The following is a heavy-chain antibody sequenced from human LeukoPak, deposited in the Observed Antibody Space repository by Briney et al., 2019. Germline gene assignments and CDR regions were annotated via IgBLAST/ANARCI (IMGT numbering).Heavy chain of an antibody. CDR1: GFTFSSYA. Sequence: GGSLRLSCAASGFTFSSYAMHWVRQAPGKGLEGVALISYDGSNKYYADSVKGRFTISRDNSKNTLYLQMNSLRAEDTAVYYCARDSSSSGTKDFDYWGQGTLVTVSS. CDR2: ISYDGSNK. D-gene: IGHD3-10*01. J-gene: IGHJ4*02. CDR3: ARDSSSSGTKDFDY. V-gene: IGHV3-30*04.